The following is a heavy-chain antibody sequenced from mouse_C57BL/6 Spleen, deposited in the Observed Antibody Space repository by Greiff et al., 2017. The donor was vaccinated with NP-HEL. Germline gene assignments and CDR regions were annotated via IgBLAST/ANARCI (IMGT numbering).Heavy chain of an antibody. Sequence: EVQLQQSGPGLVKPSPSLSLTCSVTGYSITSGYYWNWIRQFPGNKLEWMGYISYDGSNNYNPSLKNRISITRDTSKNQFFLKLNSVTTEDTATYYCARENDGYYAYWGQGTTLTVSS. CDR1: GYSITSGYY. CDR2: ISYDGSN. CDR3: ARENDGYYAY. J-gene: IGHJ2*01. D-gene: IGHD2-3*01. V-gene: IGHV3-6*01.